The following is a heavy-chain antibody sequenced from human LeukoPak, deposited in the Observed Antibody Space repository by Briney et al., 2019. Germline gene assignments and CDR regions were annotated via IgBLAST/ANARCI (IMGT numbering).Heavy chain of an antibody. D-gene: IGHD5-18*01. V-gene: IGHV1-69-2*01. CDR3: ATVDGDTPHVRPFDP. J-gene: IGHJ5*02. CDR1: GYPFTDYY. CDR2: VDPEDGKT. Sequence: ATVKISCKASGYPFTDYYMQWVQQAPGKGLEWMGRVDPEDGKTIYAENFQGRLTITADTSTDTVYMELSSLRSEDTAVYYCATVDGDTPHVRPFDPWGQGTLVTVSS.